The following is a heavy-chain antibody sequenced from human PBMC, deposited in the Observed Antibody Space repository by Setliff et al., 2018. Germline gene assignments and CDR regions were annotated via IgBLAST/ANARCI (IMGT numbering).Heavy chain of an antibody. Sequence: LSLTCNVSGVSISSYYWSWIRQPPGKGLECIGYIKKSGSANYNPSLMSLVTISVDTSRNQFSLKLRSVTAADTAVYYCARLSWDGLRYYGLDVWGQGATVPVSS. CDR3: ARLSWDGLRYYGLDV. D-gene: IGHD3-10*01. CDR1: GVSISSYY. CDR2: IKKSGSA. J-gene: IGHJ6*02. V-gene: IGHV4-59*01.